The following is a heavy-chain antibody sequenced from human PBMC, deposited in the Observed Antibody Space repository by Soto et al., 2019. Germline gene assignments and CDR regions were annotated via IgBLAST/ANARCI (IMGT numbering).Heavy chain of an antibody. J-gene: IGHJ6*02. CDR1: GGTFRNSA. D-gene: IGHD1-1*01. V-gene: IGHV1-69*12. Sequence: QVQLEQSGAEVKKPGSSVKLSCKASGGTFRNSAISWVRQAPGQGLEWMGGIMPIFRTPDYAQKFQGRVTITADESTNTAYSELLSLRSKELAVYDCARNNDGSQLGGNYYYIFDVWGHGTTVTVSS. CDR2: IMPIFRTP. CDR3: ARNNDGSQLGGNYYYIFDV.